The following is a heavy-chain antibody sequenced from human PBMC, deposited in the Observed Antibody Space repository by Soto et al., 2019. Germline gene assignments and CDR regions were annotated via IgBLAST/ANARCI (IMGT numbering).Heavy chain of an antibody. CDR3: ARDRGGTFHL. D-gene: IGHD1-26*01. V-gene: IGHV4-31*03. CDR2: IYYSGST. Sequence: PSETLSLTCTVSGGSISSGGYYWSWIRQHPGKGLEWIGYIYYSGSTYYNPSLKSRVTISVDTSKNQFSLKLSSVTAADRAVYYCARDRGGTFHLWAQGTLVTVSS. J-gene: IGHJ1*01. CDR1: GGSISSGGYY.